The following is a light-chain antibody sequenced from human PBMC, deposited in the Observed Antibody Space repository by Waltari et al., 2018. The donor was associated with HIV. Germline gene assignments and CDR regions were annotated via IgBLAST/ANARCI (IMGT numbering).Light chain of an antibody. J-gene: IGKJ5*01. CDR2: GAS. CDR3: QQSFSAAIT. Sequence: DIQMTQSPSSLSASVGATVTITCRASQNINNYLNWYQQRPGKPPNLRSYGASSLQPGVPSRFSARASGANFTLTITRLQPEDFASYYCQQSFSAAITLGQGTRL. V-gene: IGKV1-39*01. CDR1: QNINNY.